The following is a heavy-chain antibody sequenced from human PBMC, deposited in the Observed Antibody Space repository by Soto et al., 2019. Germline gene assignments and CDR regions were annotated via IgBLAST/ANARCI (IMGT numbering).Heavy chain of an antibody. D-gene: IGHD3-22*01. CDR3: ATPREDYDSSGYHMGQ. V-gene: IGHV1-69*01. J-gene: IGHJ4*02. CDR2: IIPIFGTA. Sequence: QVQLVQSGAEVKKPGSSVKVSCKASGGTFSSYAISWVRQAPGQGLEWMGGIIPIFGTANYAQKFQGRVTITADESTSTAYMELSSLRSEDTAVYYCATPREDYDSSGYHMGQWGQGTLVTVSS. CDR1: GGTFSSYA.